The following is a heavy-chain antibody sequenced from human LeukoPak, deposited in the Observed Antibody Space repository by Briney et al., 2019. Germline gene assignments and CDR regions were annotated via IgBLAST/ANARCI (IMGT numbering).Heavy chain of an antibody. CDR3: AAQWLLHGAFDI. CDR2: ISGSGGST. V-gene: IGHV3-23*01. Sequence: GGSLRLSCAASGLTFSSYAMSWVRQAPGKGLEWVSAISGSGGSTYYADSVKGRFTISRDNSRNTLYLQMNSLRAEDTAVYYCAAQWLLHGAFDIWGQGTMVTVSS. D-gene: IGHD6-19*01. J-gene: IGHJ3*02. CDR1: GLTFSSYA.